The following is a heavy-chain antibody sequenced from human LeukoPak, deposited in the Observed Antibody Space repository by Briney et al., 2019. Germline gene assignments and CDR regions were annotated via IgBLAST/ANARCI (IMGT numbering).Heavy chain of an antibody. D-gene: IGHD3-16*02. CDR3: ARMGDYVWGSYRSFDY. CDR1: GYSFTSYC. J-gene: IGHJ4*02. Sequence: GESLKISCKGSGYSFTSYCIGWVRQMPGKGLEWMGIIYPGDSDTRYSPSFQGQVTISADKSISTAYLQWSSLKASDTAMYYCARMGDYVWGSYRSFDYWGQGTLVTVSS. CDR2: IYPGDSDT. V-gene: IGHV5-51*01.